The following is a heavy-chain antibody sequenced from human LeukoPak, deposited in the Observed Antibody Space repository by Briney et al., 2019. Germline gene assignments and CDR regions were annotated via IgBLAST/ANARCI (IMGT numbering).Heavy chain of an antibody. CDR1: GFSFSSYG. CDR2: IRYDGSNK. Sequence: GGSLRLSCAASGFSFSSYGMHWVRQAPGKGLEWVTFIRYDGSNKYYADSVKGRFTISRDNSKNTLYLQMNSLRAEDTAVYYCARSNGWHGGLDAFDIWGQGTMVTVSS. CDR3: ARSNGWHGGLDAFDI. D-gene: IGHD6-19*01. J-gene: IGHJ3*02. V-gene: IGHV3-30*02.